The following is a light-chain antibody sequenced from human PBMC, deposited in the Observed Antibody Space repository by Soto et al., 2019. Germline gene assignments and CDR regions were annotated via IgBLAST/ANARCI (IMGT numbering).Light chain of an antibody. CDR1: STDVASHDL. J-gene: IGLJ2*01. CDR3: CSYAGSSALL. V-gene: IGLV2-23*01. CDR2: EGS. Sequence: QSVLAQPASVSGSPGQSITISCTGISTDVASHDLVSWYKHPPGKAPKLIIYEGSKRPSGVSNRFSGSKSGNTASLTISWLQAEDEADYYCCSYAGSSALLFGGGTKLTVL.